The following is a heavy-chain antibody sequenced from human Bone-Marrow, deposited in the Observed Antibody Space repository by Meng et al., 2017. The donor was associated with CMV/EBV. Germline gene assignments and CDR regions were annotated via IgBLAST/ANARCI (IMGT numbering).Heavy chain of an antibody. J-gene: IGHJ6*02. CDR3: ARDCSSTSCYWGANDV. CDR1: GFTFSSYS. D-gene: IGHD2-2*01. CDR2: ISSSSSTI. Sequence: GESLKISCAASGFTFSSYSMNWVRQAPGKGLEWVSYISSSSSTIYYADSVKGRFTISRDNAKNSLYLQMNSLRAEDTAVYYCARDCSSTSCYWGANDVWAQGTTVTVSS. V-gene: IGHV3-48*04.